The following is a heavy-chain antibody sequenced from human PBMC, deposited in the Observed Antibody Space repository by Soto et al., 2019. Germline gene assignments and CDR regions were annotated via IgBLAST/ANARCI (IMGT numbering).Heavy chain of an antibody. D-gene: IGHD1-7*01. CDR1: GFTFSNYA. Sequence: PAGSLRLSCAASGFTFSNYAMSWVRQAQGKGLEWISTISTGGGATDYADSVRGRFTISRDNSKSTLFLQMNSLRADDTAVYYCAKRSVAGTTQSFDYWGQGTLVTVSS. V-gene: IGHV3-23*01. J-gene: IGHJ4*02. CDR2: ISTGGGAT. CDR3: AKRSVAGTTQSFDY.